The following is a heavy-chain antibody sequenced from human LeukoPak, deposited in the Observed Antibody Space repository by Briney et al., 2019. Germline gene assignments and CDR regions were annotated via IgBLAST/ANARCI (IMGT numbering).Heavy chain of an antibody. D-gene: IGHD4-17*01. CDR2: ISAYNGNT. CDR1: GYTFTSYG. J-gene: IGHJ6*03. V-gene: IGHV1-18*01. Sequence: ASVKVSCKASGYTFTSYGISWVRQAPGQGLEWMGWISAYNGNTNYAQKLQGRVTMTTDTSTSTACMELRSLRSDDTAVYYCARMGSTVTTYYYYMDVWGKGTTVTVSS. CDR3: ARMGSTVTTYYYYMDV.